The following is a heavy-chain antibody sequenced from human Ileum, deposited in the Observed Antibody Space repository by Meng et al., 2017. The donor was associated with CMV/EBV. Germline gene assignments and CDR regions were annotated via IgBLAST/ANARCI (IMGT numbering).Heavy chain of an antibody. V-gene: IGHV3-11*04. Sequence: GEFLKISCAASRFTFSDYFMSWIRQAPGKGLEWLSYISNSGSSIYYADSVKGRFTISRDNAKNSLYLQMNSLRADDTAVYYCARRRDYFDSWGQGTLVTVSS. CDR2: ISNSGSSI. J-gene: IGHJ4*02. CDR1: RFTFSDYF. CDR3: ARRRDYFDS.